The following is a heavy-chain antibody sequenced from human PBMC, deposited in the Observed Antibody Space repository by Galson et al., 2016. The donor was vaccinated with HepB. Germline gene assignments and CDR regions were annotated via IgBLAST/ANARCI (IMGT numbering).Heavy chain of an antibody. J-gene: IGHJ3*02. V-gene: IGHV3-33*01. CDR2: MWSDGSNE. D-gene: IGHD3-16*01. CDR3: ARDRHQINDYGAYDALDI. Sequence: SLRLSCAVSGFTFGTYGMHWVRQAPGKGLEWVAAMWSDGSNEYYSDSVKGRFTISRDNSKNTLFLQMNSLRAEDTAVYYCARDRHQINDYGAYDALDIWGQGTMVTVSS. CDR1: GFTFGTYG.